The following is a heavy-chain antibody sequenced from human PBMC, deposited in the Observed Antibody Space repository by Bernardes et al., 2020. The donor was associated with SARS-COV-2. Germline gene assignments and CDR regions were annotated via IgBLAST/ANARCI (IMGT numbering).Heavy chain of an antibody. J-gene: IGHJ4*02. Sequence: GGSLRLSCAASGFTFSGSVIHWVRQASGKGLAWVGRIGMKRNNYATAYSESVKGRFSISRDDSKNTAFLQMNSLRTEDTALYSCLRQDCSRASCYEPQWGQGTLVTVTS. V-gene: IGHV3-73*01. D-gene: IGHD2-2*01. CDR3: LRQDCSRASCYEPQ. CDR2: IGMKRNNYAT. CDR1: GFTFSGSV.